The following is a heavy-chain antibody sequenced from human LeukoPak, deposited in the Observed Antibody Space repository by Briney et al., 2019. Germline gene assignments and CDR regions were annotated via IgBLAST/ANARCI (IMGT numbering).Heavy chain of an antibody. V-gene: IGHV4-59*01. D-gene: IGHD1-1*01. CDR2: ILYSGTTT. CDR3: ARVGDWNDLVY. J-gene: IGHJ4*02. Sequence: SETLSLTCTVSGGSISPYYWSWIRQTPGKGLEWIGYILYSGTTTNYNPSLKSRVTISVDTSRNQFSLKLSSVTAADTAVYYCARVGDWNDLVYWGQGTLVTVSS. CDR1: GGSISPYY.